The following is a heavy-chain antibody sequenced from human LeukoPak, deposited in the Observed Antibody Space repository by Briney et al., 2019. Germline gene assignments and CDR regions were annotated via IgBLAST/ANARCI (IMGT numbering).Heavy chain of an antibody. CDR3: ADYRKPQGLDY. CDR2: IDASGSDT. D-gene: IGHD1-14*01. CDR1: GFTFSSYS. V-gene: IGHV3-23*01. J-gene: IGHJ4*02. Sequence: GGSLRLSCAASGFTFSSYSMNWVRQAPGQGLEWVSAIDASGSDTYYTDSVKGRFTISRDNSKNTVYLQMNSLRAEDTAVYYCADYRKPQGLDYWGQGTLVTVSS.